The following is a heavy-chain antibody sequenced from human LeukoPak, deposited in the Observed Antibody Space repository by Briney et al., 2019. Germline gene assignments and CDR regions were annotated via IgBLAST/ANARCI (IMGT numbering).Heavy chain of an antibody. CDR3: ARSIVAAGNNWFDP. D-gene: IGHD6-13*01. CDR2: ISSSSSYI. CDR1: GFTFSSYG. J-gene: IGHJ5*02. Sequence: GGSLRLSCAASGFTFSSYGMNWVRQAPGKGLEWVSSISSSSSYIYYADSVKGRFTISRDNAKNSLYLQMNSLRAEDTAVYYCARSIVAAGNNWFDPWGQGTLVTVSS. V-gene: IGHV3-21*01.